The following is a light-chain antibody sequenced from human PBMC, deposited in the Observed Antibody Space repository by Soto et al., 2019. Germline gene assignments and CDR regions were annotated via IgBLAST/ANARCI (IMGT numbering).Light chain of an antibody. CDR1: SRDIGGYNY. J-gene: IGLJ1*01. CDR2: EVS. CDR3: SSYTSSRTLDV. Sequence: QSVLTQPASVSGSPGQSITISCTGPSRDIGGYNYVSWYQQHPGKAPKLMIYEVSNRPSGVSNRFSGSKSGNTASLTISGLQAEDEADYYCSSYTSSRTLDVFGTGTKVTVL. V-gene: IGLV2-14*01.